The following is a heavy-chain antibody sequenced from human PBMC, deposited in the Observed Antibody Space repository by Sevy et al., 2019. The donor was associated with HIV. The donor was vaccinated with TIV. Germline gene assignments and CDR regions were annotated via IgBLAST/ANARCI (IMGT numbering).Heavy chain of an antibody. CDR1: GYTFTGYY. CDR2: INPNSGGT. CDR3: ARVGFTVTTISYYYGMDV. Sequence: ASVKVSCKASGYTFTGYYMHWVRQAPGQGLEWMGWINPNSGGTNYAQKFQGRVTMTRDTSISTAYMELSRLRSDDTAGYYCARVGFTVTTISYYYGMDVWGQGTTVTVSS. V-gene: IGHV1-2*02. J-gene: IGHJ6*02. D-gene: IGHD4-4*01.